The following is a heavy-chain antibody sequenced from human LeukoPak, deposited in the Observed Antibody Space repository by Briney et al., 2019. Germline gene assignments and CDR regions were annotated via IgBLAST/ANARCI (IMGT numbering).Heavy chain of an antibody. Sequence: GGSLRLSCAASGFIFSNYAMNWVRQAPGKGLEWVSSITSSSTYIYYADSVKGRFTISRDNAKNSLYLQMNSLRAENTAMYYCGSTVREGEDQWGQGTLVTVSS. D-gene: IGHD3-10*01. CDR3: GSTVREGEDQ. CDR1: GFIFSNYA. CDR2: ITSSSTYI. V-gene: IGHV3-21*04. J-gene: IGHJ4*02.